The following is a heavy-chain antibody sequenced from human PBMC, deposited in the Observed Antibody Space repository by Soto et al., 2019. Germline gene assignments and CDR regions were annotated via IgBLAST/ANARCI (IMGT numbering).Heavy chain of an antibody. CDR3: AREVLWFGELLWFDP. D-gene: IGHD3-10*01. V-gene: IGHV4-39*07. Sequence: PSETLSLACTVSGGSISSRNYNWGWIRQPPGKGLEWIGSLFYTRTTNYNPSLKSRVTISVDMSKNQFSLKLSSVTAADTAVYYCAREVLWFGELLWFDPWGQGTLVTVSS. J-gene: IGHJ5*02. CDR1: GGSISSRNYN. CDR2: LFYTRTT.